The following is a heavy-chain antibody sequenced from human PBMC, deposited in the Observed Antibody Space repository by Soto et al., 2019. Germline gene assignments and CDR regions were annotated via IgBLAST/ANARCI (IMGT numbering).Heavy chain of an antibody. Sequence: GSLRLSCTASGFTFGYYAMSWVRQSLWKVLEWVGFIRSEAYGGTTEYAVSVKGRFTISRDEFKSVAYLQMNSVKTAHTHVYFCTRVIVVALLYYFEYWGPGSLVTVSS. V-gene: IGHV3-49*04. D-gene: IGHD3-22*01. J-gene: IGHJ4*02. CDR2: IRSEAYGGTT. CDR3: TRVIVVALLYYFEY. CDR1: GFTFGYYA.